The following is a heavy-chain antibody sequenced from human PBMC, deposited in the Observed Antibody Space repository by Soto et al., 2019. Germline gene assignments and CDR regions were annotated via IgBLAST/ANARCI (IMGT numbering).Heavy chain of an antibody. V-gene: IGHV4-34*01. D-gene: IGHD5-18*01. J-gene: IGHJ4*02. CDR3: ARGVDKAMVLGY. CDR2: INHSGST. CDR1: GGSFSGYY. Sequence: PSETLSLTCAVYGGSFSGYYWSWIRQPPGKGLEWIGEINHSGSTNYNPSLKSRVTISVDTSKNQFSLKLSSVTAADTAVYYCARGVDKAMVLGYWGQGTLVTVSS.